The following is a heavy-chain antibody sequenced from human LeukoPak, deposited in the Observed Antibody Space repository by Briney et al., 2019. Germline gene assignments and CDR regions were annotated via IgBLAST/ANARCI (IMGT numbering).Heavy chain of an antibody. CDR1: GFTFSSYG. CDR3: AKDVRVDSYGYFGYYYYGMDV. Sequence: GRSLRLSCAASGFTFSSYGMHWVRQAPGKGLEWVSAISGSGGSTYYADSVKGRFTISRDNSKNTLYLQMNSLRAEDTAVYYCAKDVRVDSYGYFGYYYYGMDVWGQGTTVTVSS. CDR2: ISGSGGST. V-gene: IGHV3-23*01. J-gene: IGHJ6*02. D-gene: IGHD5-18*01.